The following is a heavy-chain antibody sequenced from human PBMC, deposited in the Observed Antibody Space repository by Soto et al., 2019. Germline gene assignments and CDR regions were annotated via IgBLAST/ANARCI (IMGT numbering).Heavy chain of an antibody. V-gene: IGHV4-34*02. Sequence: QVQLQQWGAGLLKPSETLSLTCAVSGGSLSNYYWSWIRQPPGKGLEWIGEIYHSGGTNYNPSLKSRVTISVDTPKNQFSLELSSVTAADTAVYYCATSKIYFFRSGGSHHVPLGFWRQGTLVAVSS. CDR3: ATSKIYFFRSGGSHHVPLGF. CDR1: GGSLSNYY. D-gene: IGHD3-3*01. CDR2: IYHSGGT. J-gene: IGHJ4*02.